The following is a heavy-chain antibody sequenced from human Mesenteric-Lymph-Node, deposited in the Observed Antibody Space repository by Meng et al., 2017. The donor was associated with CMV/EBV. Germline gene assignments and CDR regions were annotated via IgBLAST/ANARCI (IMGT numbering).Heavy chain of an antibody. D-gene: IGHD2-2*01. CDR3: ARARVDCSGNSSYHDVFGM. J-gene: IGHJ3*02. V-gene: IGHV4-34*01. CDR2: IHQSGST. Sequence: SETLSLTCAVYGGSFSGYYWSWIRQPPGKGLEWIAEIHQSGSTNYNPSLKSRVTLSVDTSNNQFSLKLNSVTAADTAIYYCARARVDCSGNSSYHDVFGMWGQGTMVTVSS. CDR1: GGSFSGYY.